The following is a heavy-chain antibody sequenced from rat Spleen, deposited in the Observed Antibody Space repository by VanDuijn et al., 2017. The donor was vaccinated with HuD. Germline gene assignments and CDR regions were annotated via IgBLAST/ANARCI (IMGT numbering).Heavy chain of an antibody. CDR1: GFSFSYAA. CDR3: TAADGYTFDH. CDR2: IRTKPNNYAT. J-gene: IGHJ2*01. Sequence: VQVVESGGGLVQPKEALKISCAASGFSFSYAAMYWVRQAPGKGLEWVARIRTKPNNYATYYADSVKGRFTISRDDSKSMVYLQMDNLKIEDTAMYYCTAADGYTFDHWGQGVMVTVSS. V-gene: IGHV10-5*01. D-gene: IGHD1-6*01.